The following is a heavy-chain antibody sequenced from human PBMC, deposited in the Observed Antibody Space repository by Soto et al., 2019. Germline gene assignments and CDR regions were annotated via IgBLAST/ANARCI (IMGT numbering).Heavy chain of an antibody. V-gene: IGHV1-46*01. CDR3: ARGNYYDGSGYYGSNWFDP. D-gene: IGHD3-22*01. J-gene: IGHJ5*02. CDR2: INPSGGST. CDR1: GYTFPRYY. Sequence: ASVKVSYKASGYTFPRYYMHWVRQAPARGLEWMGIINPSGGSTSYAQKFQGRGTMTRDTSTSTVYMELSSLRSEDTAVYYCARGNYYDGSGYYGSNWFDPWGQGTLVTVSS.